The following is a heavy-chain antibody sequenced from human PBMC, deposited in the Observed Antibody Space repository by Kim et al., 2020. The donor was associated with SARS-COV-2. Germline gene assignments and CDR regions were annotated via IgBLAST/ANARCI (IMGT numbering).Heavy chain of an antibody. CDR2: IYYSGST. D-gene: IGHD3-10*01. CDR1: GCSISSYY. Sequence: SETLSLTCTVSGCSISSYYWSWIRQPPGKGLEWIGYIYYSGSTNYNASLKSRVTISVDTSKNQFSLKLSSVSAADTAVYYCARTVVYYYGSGSYYYFDYWGQATLVTVSS. V-gene: IGHV4-59*08. CDR3: ARTVVYYYGSGSYYYFDY. J-gene: IGHJ4*02.